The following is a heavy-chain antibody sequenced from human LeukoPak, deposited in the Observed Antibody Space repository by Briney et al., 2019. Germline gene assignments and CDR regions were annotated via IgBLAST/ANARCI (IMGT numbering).Heavy chain of an antibody. CDR1: GFTFSSYS. J-gene: IGHJ5*02. Sequence: QPGGSLRLSCAASGFTFSSYSMNWVRQAPGKGLEWVSYISSSSSTIYYADSVKGRFTISRDNAKNSLYLQMNSLRAEDTAVYYCARTIGYRSGGSCYLGWFDPWGQGTLVTVSS. CDR2: ISSSSSTI. V-gene: IGHV3-48*01. D-gene: IGHD2-15*01. CDR3: ARTIGYRSGGSCYLGWFDP.